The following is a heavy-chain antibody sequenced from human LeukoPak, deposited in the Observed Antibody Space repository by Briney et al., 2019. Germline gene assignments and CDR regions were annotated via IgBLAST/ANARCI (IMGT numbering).Heavy chain of an antibody. CDR2: ISGSGGST. CDR1: GFTFSSYA. Sequence: PGGSLRLSRAASGFTFSSYAMSWVRQAPGKGLEWVSAISGSGGSTYYADSVKGRFTISRDNSKNTLYLQMNSLRAEDTAVYYCAKDMMMATIRGSYFDYWGQGTLVTVSS. J-gene: IGHJ4*02. V-gene: IGHV3-23*01. D-gene: IGHD5-12*01. CDR3: AKDMMMATIRGSYFDY.